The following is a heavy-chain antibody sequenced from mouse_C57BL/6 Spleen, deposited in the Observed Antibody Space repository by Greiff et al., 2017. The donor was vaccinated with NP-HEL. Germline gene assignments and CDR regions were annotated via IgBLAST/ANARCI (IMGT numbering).Heavy chain of an antibody. J-gene: IGHJ4*01. CDR3: ASPTGTDYAMDY. D-gene: IGHD4-1*02. CDR1: GYTFTSYW. CDR2: IHPNSGST. Sequence: QVQLQQSGAELVKPGASVKLSCKASGYTFTSYWMHWVKQRPGQGLEWIGMIHPNSGSTNYNEKFKSKATLTVDKSSSTAYMQLSSLTSEDSAVYYCASPTGTDYAMDYWGQGTSVTVSS. V-gene: IGHV1-64*01.